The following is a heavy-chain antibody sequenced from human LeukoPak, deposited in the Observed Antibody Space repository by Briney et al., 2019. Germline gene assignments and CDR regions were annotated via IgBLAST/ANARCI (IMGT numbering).Heavy chain of an antibody. J-gene: IGHJ5*02. D-gene: IGHD2-8*01. V-gene: IGHV3-48*01. CDR3: ATNPNQRAVT. Sequence: PGRSLRLSCAASGFTFSSYAMNWVRQAPGKGLEWLSYIFGSSTTIYYADSVKGRFTISRDNAKNSLYLQMNSLRAEDTAVYYCATNPNQRAVTWGQGTLVTVSS. CDR1: GFTFSSYA. CDR2: IFGSSTTI.